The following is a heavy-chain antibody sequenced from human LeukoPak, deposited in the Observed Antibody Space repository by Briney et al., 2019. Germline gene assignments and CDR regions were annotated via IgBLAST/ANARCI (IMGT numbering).Heavy chain of an antibody. Sequence: PGGSLRLSCAASGFTFSSYEMNWVRQAPGKGLEWVSYISSGSTIYYADSVKGRFTISRDDAKNSLYLQMNSLRAEDTAVYYCAKNMRRCRGGSCSWGQGTLVTVSS. CDR2: ISSGSTI. CDR3: AKNMRRCRGGSCS. V-gene: IGHV3-48*03. D-gene: IGHD2-15*01. J-gene: IGHJ5*02. CDR1: GFTFSSYE.